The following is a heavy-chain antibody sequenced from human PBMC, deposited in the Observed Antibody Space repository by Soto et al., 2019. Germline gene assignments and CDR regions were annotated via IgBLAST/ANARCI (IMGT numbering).Heavy chain of an antibody. J-gene: IGHJ6*03. CDR2: IYYSGST. D-gene: IGHD2-2*01. CDR1: GGSISSYY. CDR3: ARSLVPWHCSSTSCYASTPRRPYYYYMDV. Sequence: SETLSLTCTVSGGSISSYYWSWIRQPPGKGLEWIGYIYYSGSTNYNPSLKSRVTISVDTSKNQFSLKLSSVTAADTAVYYCARSLVPWHCSSTSCYASTPRRPYYYYMDVWGKGTTVTVSS. V-gene: IGHV4-59*08.